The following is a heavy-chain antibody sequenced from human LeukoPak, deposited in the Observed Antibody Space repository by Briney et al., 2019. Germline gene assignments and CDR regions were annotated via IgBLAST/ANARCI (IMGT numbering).Heavy chain of an antibody. CDR2: ISVKHGTT. D-gene: IGHD3-10*01. Sequence: ASVRVSCKTSGYTFSKFVITWVRQAPGQGLESMGWISVKHGTTHYVDKFHDRLTLTTDTSTRTASMELKSLTSDDTAVYYCATAWAMVRGVIAFDIWGQGTMVTVSS. V-gene: IGHV1-18*01. CDR1: GYTFSKFV. CDR3: ATAWAMVRGVIAFDI. J-gene: IGHJ3*02.